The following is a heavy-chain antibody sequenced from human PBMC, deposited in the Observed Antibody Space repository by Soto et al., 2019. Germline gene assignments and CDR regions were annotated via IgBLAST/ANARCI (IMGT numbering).Heavy chain of an antibody. J-gene: IGHJ6*03. Sequence: GGSLRLSCTASGFTFGDYAMSWFRQAPGKGLEWVGFIRSKAYGGTTEYAASVKGRFTISRDDSKSIAYLQMNSLKTEDTAVYYCTRGLGDFWSGYYIDYYYMDVWGKGTTVTVSS. D-gene: IGHD3-3*01. CDR2: IRSKAYGGTT. CDR1: GFTFGDYA. V-gene: IGHV3-49*03. CDR3: TRGLGDFWSGYYIDYYYMDV.